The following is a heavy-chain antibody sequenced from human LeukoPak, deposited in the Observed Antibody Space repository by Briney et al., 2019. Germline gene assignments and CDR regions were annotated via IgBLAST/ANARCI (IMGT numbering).Heavy chain of an antibody. D-gene: IGHD1-26*01. CDR1: GYSFTNYW. J-gene: IGHJ4*02. Sequence: GGSLKISCKGSGYSFTNYWIGWVRQMPGKGLEWMGINYPGDSDTRYIPSFQGQVNISADKSSRTAYQQWSSLKASDTAMYYCARRVDSYWFFDYWGQGTLVTVSS. CDR2: NYPGDSDT. CDR3: ARRVDSYWFFDY. V-gene: IGHV5-51*01.